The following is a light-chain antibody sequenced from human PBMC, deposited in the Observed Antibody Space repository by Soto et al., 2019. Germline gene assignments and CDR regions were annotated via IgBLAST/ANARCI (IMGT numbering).Light chain of an antibody. CDR2: DAS. V-gene: IGKV1-33*01. J-gene: IGKJ3*01. Sequence: DIQMTQSPSSLSASVGDRVTITCQASQDISNYLNWYQQKQGKAPKLLIYDASNLETGVPSRFSGSGSGTDFTFTISSLPPEDIATYYCQQYDNLPPFTFGPGTKVDIK. CDR3: QQYDNLPPFT. CDR1: QDISNY.